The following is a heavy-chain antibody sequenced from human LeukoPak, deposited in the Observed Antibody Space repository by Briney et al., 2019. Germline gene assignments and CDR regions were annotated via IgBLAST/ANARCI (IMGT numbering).Heavy chain of an antibody. Sequence: PGGSLRLSCAASGFTFSSYAMSWVRQAPGKGLEWVSAISGSGGSTYYADSVKGRFTISRDNSKNTLYLQMNSLRAEDTAVYYCAKGDSSGWYGPYFDYRGQGTLVTVSS. V-gene: IGHV3-23*01. J-gene: IGHJ4*02. CDR2: ISGSGGST. CDR3: AKGDSSGWYGPYFDY. CDR1: GFTFSSYA. D-gene: IGHD6-19*01.